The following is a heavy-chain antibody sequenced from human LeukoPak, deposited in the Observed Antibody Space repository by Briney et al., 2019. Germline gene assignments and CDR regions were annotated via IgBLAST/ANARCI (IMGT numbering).Heavy chain of an antibody. CDR3: AKGGIAVAFALHY. CDR1: GFTFDDYA. J-gene: IGHJ4*02. V-gene: IGHV3-9*01. D-gene: IGHD6-19*01. CDR2: ISWNSGSI. Sequence: PGGSLRLSCAASGFTFDDYAMHWVRQAPGKGLEWVSGISWNSGSIGYADSVKGRFTISRDNAKNSLYLQMNSLRAEDTALYYCAKGGIAVAFALHYWGQGTLVTVSS.